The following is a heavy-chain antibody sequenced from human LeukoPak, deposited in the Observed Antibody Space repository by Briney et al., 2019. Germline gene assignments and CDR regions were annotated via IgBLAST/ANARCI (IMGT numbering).Heavy chain of an antibody. Sequence: ASVKVSCKASGGTFISYAISWVRQAPGQGLEWMGRIIPILGIANYAQKFQGRVTITADKSTSTAYMELSSLRSEDTAVYYCARDGQPGFDYYYGMDVWGQGTTVTVSS. J-gene: IGHJ6*02. D-gene: IGHD3-10*01. V-gene: IGHV1-69*04. CDR3: ARDGQPGFDYYYGMDV. CDR1: GGTFISYA. CDR2: IIPILGIA.